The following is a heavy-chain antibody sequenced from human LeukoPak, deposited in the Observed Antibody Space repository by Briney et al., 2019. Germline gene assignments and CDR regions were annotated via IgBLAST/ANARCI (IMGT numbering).Heavy chain of an antibody. D-gene: IGHD2-21*02. V-gene: IGHV4-4*02. CDR2: IYHSGST. CDR1: GFSVTVNY. Sequence: GSLRLSCAASGFSVTVNYMNWVRQPPGKGLEWIGEIYHSGSTNYNPSLKSRVTISVDKSKNQFSLKLSSVTAADTAVYYCAREADCGGDCYPDYWGQGTLVTVSS. J-gene: IGHJ4*02. CDR3: AREADCGGDCYPDY.